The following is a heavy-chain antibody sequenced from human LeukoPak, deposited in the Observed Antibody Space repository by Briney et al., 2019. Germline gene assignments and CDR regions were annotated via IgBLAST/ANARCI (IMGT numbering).Heavy chain of an antibody. CDR3: ARSRISAPVDY. V-gene: IGHV1-18*01. CDR1: GYTFTSYG. Sequence: ASVTVSCKASGYTFTSYGISWERQPPGQGLEWMGWSSAYNGNTNCAQKLQGRVTMTTDTSTSTAYMELRSLRSDDTAVYYCARSRISAPVDYWGQGTLVTVSS. CDR2: SSAYNGNT. D-gene: IGHD6-6*01. J-gene: IGHJ4*02.